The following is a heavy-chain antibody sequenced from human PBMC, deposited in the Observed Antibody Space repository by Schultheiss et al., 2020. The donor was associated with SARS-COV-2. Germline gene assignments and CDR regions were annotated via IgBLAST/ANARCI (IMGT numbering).Heavy chain of an antibody. CDR2: ISYDGSNK. CDR3: AKTRTPNYYYYGMDV. V-gene: IGHV3-30*07. Sequence: GGSLRLSCAASGFTFSSYAMHWVRQAPGKGLEWVAVISYDGSNKYYADSVKGRFTISRDNSKNTLYLQMGSLRAEDTAVYYCAKTRTPNYYYYGMDVWGQGTTVTVSS. J-gene: IGHJ6*02. CDR1: GFTFSSYA. D-gene: IGHD1-14*01.